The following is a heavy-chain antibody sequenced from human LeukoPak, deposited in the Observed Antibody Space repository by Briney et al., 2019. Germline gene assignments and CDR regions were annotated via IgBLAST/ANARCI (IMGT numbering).Heavy chain of an antibody. CDR2: LYNAGST. J-gene: IGHJ4*02. CDR3: AKDRGYPAR. V-gene: IGHV3-53*05. CDR1: GFIVSNNY. Sequence: GGSLRLSCVASGFIVSNNYMSWVRQAPGKGLEWVSVLYNAGSTYYADSVKGRFTISRDNSKNTLYLQMNSLRAEDTAVYYCAKDRGYPARWGQGTLVTVSS. D-gene: IGHD5-18*01.